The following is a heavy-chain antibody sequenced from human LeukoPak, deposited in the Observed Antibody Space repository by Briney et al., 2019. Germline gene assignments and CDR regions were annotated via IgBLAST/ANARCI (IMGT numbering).Heavy chain of an antibody. CDR3: ARDLAGYCSSTSCEYYYYYMDV. J-gene: IGHJ6*03. V-gene: IGHV4-30-2*01. Sequence: SETLSLTCAVSGGSISSGGYSWSWIRQPPGKGLEWIGYIYHSGSTYYNPSLKSRVTISVDRSKNQFSLKLSSVTAADTAVYYCARDLAGYCSSTSCEYYYYYMDVWGKGTTVTVSS. CDR2: IYHSGST. CDR1: GGSISSGGYS. D-gene: IGHD2-2*01.